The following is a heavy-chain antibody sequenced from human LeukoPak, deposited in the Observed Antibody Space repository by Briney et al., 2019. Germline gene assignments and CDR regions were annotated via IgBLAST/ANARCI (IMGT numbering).Heavy chain of an antibody. V-gene: IGHV3-30-3*01. Sequence: GGSLRLSCAASGFTFSSYAMHWVRQAPGKGLEWVAVISYDGSNKYYADSVKGRFTISRDNSRNTLYLQMNSLRAEDTAVYYCAKDSPPIGRQWELLRAPGAFDIWGQGTMVTVSS. CDR3: AKDSPPIGRQWELLRAPGAFDI. J-gene: IGHJ3*02. CDR2: ISYDGSNK. D-gene: IGHD1-26*01. CDR1: GFTFSSYA.